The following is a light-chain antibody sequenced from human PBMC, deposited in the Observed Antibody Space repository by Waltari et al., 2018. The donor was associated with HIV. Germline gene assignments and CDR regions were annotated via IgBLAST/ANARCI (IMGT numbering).Light chain of an antibody. Sequence: IGLTQSPGTLSLSRGVRATLSCRASQSVDRNCLAWYKQKPGQAPRLLMYGASTRVTGIPDRFSGSGSGTDFTLTIIRLEPEDFAVYYCQQYGMAPWTFGQGTKVEIK. CDR2: GAS. J-gene: IGKJ1*01. CDR3: QQYGMAPWT. CDR1: QSVDRNC. V-gene: IGKV3-20*01.